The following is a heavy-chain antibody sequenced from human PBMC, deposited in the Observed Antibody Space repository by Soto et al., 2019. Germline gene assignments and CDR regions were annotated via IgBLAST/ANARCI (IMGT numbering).Heavy chain of an antibody. CDR2: VRNKANSHTT. CDR3: ARGHHVFDY. CDR1: GFTFSDYY. J-gene: IGHJ4*02. Sequence: EVQLVESGGGLVQPGGSLSLSCAASGFTFSDYYMDWVRQAPGKGLEWVGRVRNKANSHTTEYAASVKGRFTISRDDSKNSLSLQMNSLKSEDTAVYYCARGHHVFDYWGQGTLVTVSS. V-gene: IGHV3-72*01.